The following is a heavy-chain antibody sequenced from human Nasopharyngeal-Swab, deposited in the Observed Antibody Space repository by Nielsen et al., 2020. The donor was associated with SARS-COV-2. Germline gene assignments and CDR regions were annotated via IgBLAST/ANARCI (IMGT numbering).Heavy chain of an antibody. CDR1: GGSISSYY. J-gene: IGHJ4*02. CDR2: IYSSGST. V-gene: IGHV4-59*08. CDR3: AKQKWQQLIN. Sequence: SETMSLTCTVSGGSISSYYWRWIRQPPGKGLEWIGHIYSSGSTNYNPSLKSLVTISVDTSKNHFSLKLNFVTAADTAVYYCAKQKWQQLINWGQGTLVTVSS. D-gene: IGHD6-13*01.